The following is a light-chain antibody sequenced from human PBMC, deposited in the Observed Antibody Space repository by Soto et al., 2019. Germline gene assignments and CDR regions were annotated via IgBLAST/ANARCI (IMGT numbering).Light chain of an antibody. V-gene: IGLV2-23*01. CDR3: CSYAGSRV. Sequence: QSALTQPASVSGSPGQSITISCTGTSSDVGSYNLVSWYQQHPGKAPKLMIYEGSKRPSGVSNRFSGSKSGNTASLTISGLQAEHEADYHCCSYAGSRVFGGGTKLTVL. CDR1: SSDVGSYNL. J-gene: IGLJ2*01. CDR2: EGS.